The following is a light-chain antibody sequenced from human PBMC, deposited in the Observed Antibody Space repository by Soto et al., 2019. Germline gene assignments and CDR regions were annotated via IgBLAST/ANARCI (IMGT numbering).Light chain of an antibody. Sequence: DIQMTQCPSSVSASEGDRVTISCQASQGISRSLAWYQQKPGKAPKLLIYAASSLQSGVPCRFSGSGFGIDFALAISSMQPEDSAIYYCQQADTFPIPFGQGTRLEIK. J-gene: IGKJ5*01. CDR3: QQADTFPIP. CDR2: AAS. V-gene: IGKV1D-12*01. CDR1: QGISRS.